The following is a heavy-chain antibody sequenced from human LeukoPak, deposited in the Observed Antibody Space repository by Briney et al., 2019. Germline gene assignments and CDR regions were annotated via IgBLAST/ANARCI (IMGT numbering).Heavy chain of an antibody. CDR3: ARGQRITMTD. V-gene: IGHV4-34*01. J-gene: IGHJ4*02. Sequence: SETLSLTCGVYGGSFSTYYWSWIRQPPGKGLEWIGEINHSGSTNYNPSLKSRVAISVDTSRNQFSLRLSSVTAADTAVYYCARGQRITMTDWGQGTLVTVSS. CDR1: GGSFSTYY. D-gene: IGHD3-22*01. CDR2: INHSGST.